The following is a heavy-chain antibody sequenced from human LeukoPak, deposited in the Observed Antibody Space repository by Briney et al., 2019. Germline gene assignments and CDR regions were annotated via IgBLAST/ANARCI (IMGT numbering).Heavy chain of an antibody. V-gene: IGHV3-23*01. J-gene: IGHJ3*02. CDR3: AKDPNAAFDI. Sequence: GGSLRLSCAASGFTFSNYAMSWVRQAPGKGLEWVSSISGRDGDTYYAESVKGRFTVSRDNSKDTLFLQMSSLRAEDTAVYYCAKDPNAAFDIWGQGTLVTVSS. CDR2: ISGRDGDT. CDR1: GFTFSNYA.